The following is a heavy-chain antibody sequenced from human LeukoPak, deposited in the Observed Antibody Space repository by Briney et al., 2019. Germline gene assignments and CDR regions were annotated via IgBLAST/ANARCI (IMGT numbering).Heavy chain of an antibody. V-gene: IGHV3-53*01. CDR1: GFTVSSNY. J-gene: IGHJ3*02. CDR2: IYSGGST. D-gene: IGHD3-22*01. CDR3: ARGLWLSAFDI. Sequence: LSGGSLRLSCAASGFTVSSNYMSWVRQAPGKGLEWVSVIYSGGSTYYADSVKGRSTISRDNSKNQMNSLRAEGTAVYYCARGLWLSAFDIWGQGTMVTVSS.